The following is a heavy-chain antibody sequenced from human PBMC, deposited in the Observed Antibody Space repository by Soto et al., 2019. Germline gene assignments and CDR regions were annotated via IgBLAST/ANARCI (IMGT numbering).Heavy chain of an antibody. J-gene: IGHJ6*02. CDR2: ISGYNGNT. D-gene: IGHD6-6*01. CDR1: GYNFPSYG. CDR3: ARDVVPMAAQGSGMDV. Sequence: ASVKVSCKASGYNFPSYGITWVRQAPGQGLEWMGWISGYNGNTNYAQNLQGRVTMTTDTSTSTAYMELRSLRSDDTAVYYCARDVVPMAAQGSGMDVWGQGTTVTVSS. V-gene: IGHV1-18*01.